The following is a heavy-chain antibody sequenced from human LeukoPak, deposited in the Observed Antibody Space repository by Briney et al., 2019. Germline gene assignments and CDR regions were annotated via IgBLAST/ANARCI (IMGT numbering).Heavy chain of an antibody. CDR3: ARGPHLDQLPDY. V-gene: IGHV1-69*05. Sequence: ASVKVSCKASGGTFSSYAISWVRQAPGQGLEWMGGIIPIFGTANYAQKFQGRVTITTDESTSTAYMELSSLRSEDTAVYYCARGPHLDQLPDYWDQGTLVTVSS. CDR2: IIPIFGTA. J-gene: IGHJ4*02. CDR1: GGTFSSYA. D-gene: IGHD2-2*01.